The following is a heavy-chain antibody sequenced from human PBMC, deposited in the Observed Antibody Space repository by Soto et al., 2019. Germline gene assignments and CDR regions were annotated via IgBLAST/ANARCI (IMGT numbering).Heavy chain of an antibody. V-gene: IGHV1-3*01. Sequence: QVQLVQSGAEVKKPGASVKVSCKASGYTFTSYAMHWVRQAPGQRLEWMGWINADNGNTKYSQKVQGRVTITRDTSASTAYMELSSLRSEDTAVYYCARDHGIAAAVDYYYYYGMDVWGQGTTVTVSS. CDR3: ARDHGIAAAVDYYYYYGMDV. D-gene: IGHD6-13*01. J-gene: IGHJ6*02. CDR2: INADNGNT. CDR1: GYTFTSYA.